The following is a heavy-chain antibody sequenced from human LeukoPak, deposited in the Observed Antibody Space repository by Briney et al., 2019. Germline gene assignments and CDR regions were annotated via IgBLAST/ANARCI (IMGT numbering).Heavy chain of an antibody. J-gene: IGHJ4*02. CDR2: IYHSGST. Sequence: SETLSLTCAVSGGSISSGGYSWSWIRQPPGKGLEWIGYIYHSGSTYYNPSLKSRVTISVDRSKNQFSLKLSSVTAADTAVYYCATGNDHSNSFDYWGQGTLVTVSS. CDR3: ATGNDHSNSFDY. CDR1: GGSISSGGYS. V-gene: IGHV4-30-2*01. D-gene: IGHD4-11*01.